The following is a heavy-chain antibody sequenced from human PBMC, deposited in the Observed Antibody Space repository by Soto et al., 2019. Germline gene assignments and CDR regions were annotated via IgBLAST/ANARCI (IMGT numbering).Heavy chain of an antibody. CDR2: IYYSGST. J-gene: IGHJ6*02. Sequence: SETLSLTCTVSGGSISSYYWSWIRQPPGKGLEWIGYIYYSGSTNYNPSLKSRVTISVDTSKNQFSLKLSSVTAADTAVYYCARAAAAGTFFTRYYYGMDVWGQGTTVTVSS. V-gene: IGHV4-59*01. CDR1: GGSISSYY. D-gene: IGHD6-13*01. CDR3: ARAAAAGTFFTRYYYGMDV.